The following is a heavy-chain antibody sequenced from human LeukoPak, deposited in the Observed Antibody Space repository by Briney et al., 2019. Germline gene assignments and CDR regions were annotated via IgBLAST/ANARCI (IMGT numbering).Heavy chain of an antibody. D-gene: IGHD3-22*01. CDR1: GYTFTSYY. J-gene: IGHJ4*02. CDR2: INPSGGST. CDR3: ARLRYYDSSGPFDY. V-gene: IGHV1-46*01. Sequence: GASVKVSCRASGYTFTSYYMHWVRQAPGQGLEWMGIINPSGGSTSYAQKFQGRVTITADKSTSTAYMELSSLRSEDTAVYYCARLRYYDSSGPFDYWGQGTLVTVSS.